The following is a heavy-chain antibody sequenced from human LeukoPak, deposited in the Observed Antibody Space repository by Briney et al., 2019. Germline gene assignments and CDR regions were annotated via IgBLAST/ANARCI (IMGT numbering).Heavy chain of an antibody. D-gene: IGHD2-15*01. CDR3: AKERWGSGGHFDL. J-gene: IGHJ4*02. CDR2: IKEDGSER. V-gene: IGHV3-7*01. Sequence: GGSLRLSCTASGFTFSSYWMSWVRQAPGKGLEWVANIKEDGSERYYVDSVKGRFTISRDNPKNSLSLQMNSLRVEDTAVFYCAKERWGSGGHFDLWGQGTMVTVSS. CDR1: GFTFSSYW.